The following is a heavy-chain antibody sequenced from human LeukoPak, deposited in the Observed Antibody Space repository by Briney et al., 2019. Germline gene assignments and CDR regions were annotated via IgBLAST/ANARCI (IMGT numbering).Heavy chain of an antibody. Sequence: PGGSLRLSCTASGFTFTNYWMSWVRQAPGKGLEWVANIKEDETEIRYLDSVKGRFTISRDNAKNSLYPQMDSLRAKDTAVYYCARVGSSWDILDYWGQGTLVTVSS. J-gene: IGHJ4*02. CDR1: GFTFTNYW. V-gene: IGHV3-7*01. CDR3: ARVGSSWDILDY. CDR2: IKEDETEI. D-gene: IGHD6-13*01.